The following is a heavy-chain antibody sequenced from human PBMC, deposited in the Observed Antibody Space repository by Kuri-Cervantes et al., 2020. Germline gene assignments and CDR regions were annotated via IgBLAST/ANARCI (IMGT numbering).Heavy chain of an antibody. CDR1: GFTFSSYG. CDR2: IWYDGSNK. D-gene: IGHD6-19*01. J-gene: IGHJ4*02. CDR3: ARAGEAHTSGWNFDS. Sequence: GESLKISCAASGFTFSSYGMHWVRQAPGKGLEWVAVIWYDGSNKYYADSVKGRFTISRDNSKNTLYLQMNSLRAEDTAVYYCARAGEAHTSGWNFDSWGQGTLVTVSS. V-gene: IGHV3-33*08.